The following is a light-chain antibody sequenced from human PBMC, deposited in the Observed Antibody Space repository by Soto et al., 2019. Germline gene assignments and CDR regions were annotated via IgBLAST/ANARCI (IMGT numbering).Light chain of an antibody. J-gene: IGKJ4*01. CDR2: LGS. CDR3: MQALQTPLT. CDR1: QSLPHSNGYNY. V-gene: IGKV2-28*01. Sequence: DIVMTQSPLSLPVTPGEPASTSCRSSQSLPHSNGYNYLDWYLQKPGQSPQLLIYLGSNRASGVPDRFSGSGSGTDFTLKISRVEAEDVGVYYCMQALQTPLTFGGGTKVDIK.